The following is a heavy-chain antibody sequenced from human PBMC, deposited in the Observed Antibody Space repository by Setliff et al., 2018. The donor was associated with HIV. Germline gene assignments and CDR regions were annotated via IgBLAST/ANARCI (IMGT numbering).Heavy chain of an antibody. CDR2: LDPRDSYT. D-gene: IGHD3-3*01. CDR1: GYTFSNFW. CDR3: ARLLRRPHDFFYMDV. V-gene: IGHV5-10-1*01. J-gene: IGHJ6*03. Sequence: GESLTISCKGSGYTFSNFWISWVRQMPGKGLEWMGRLDPRDSYTDYSPSFQGHVTISGDKSSSTAYLQWGSLKASDTATYYCARLLRRPHDFFYMDVWGKGTTVTVSS.